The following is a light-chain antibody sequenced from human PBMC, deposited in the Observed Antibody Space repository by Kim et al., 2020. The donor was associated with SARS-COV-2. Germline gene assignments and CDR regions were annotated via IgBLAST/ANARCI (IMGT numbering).Light chain of an antibody. J-gene: IGLJ2*01. V-gene: IGLV1-44*01. CDR2: SSN. Sequence: GQGVTISCSGSSSNIGSATVNWYQQLPGTAPKLLIYSSNQRPSGVPDRFSGSKSGTSASLAISGLQSEDEGDYYCAAWDASLNGVVFGGGTQLTVL. CDR3: AAWDASLNGVV. CDR1: SSNIGSAT.